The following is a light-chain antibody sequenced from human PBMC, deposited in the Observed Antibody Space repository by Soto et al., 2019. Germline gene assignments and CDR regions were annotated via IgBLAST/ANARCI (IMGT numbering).Light chain of an antibody. V-gene: IGKV1-39*01. Sequence: DIQMSQSPSSLSASVGDRVTITCRASQSISIYLNWYQQKPGKAPKLLIYAASSLQSGVPSRFSGSGSGTDFTLTISSLQAEDFATYYCQQSYSTPCTFGQGTKLEIK. J-gene: IGKJ2*02. CDR2: AAS. CDR3: QQSYSTPCT. CDR1: QSISIY.